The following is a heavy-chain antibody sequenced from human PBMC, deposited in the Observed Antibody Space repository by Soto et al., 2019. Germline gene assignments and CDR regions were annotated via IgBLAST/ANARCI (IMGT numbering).Heavy chain of an antibody. Sequence: QVQLQESGPGLVKPSGTLSLTCAVSGDSVSSPYYCCWVRQPPGKGLEWIGEVFHTGTTSYNPSLSSRVTISMDKSNNQFSLDLSSVTAADTAVYYCARSAGWYAVHSWGPGTRVIVSS. CDR2: VFHTGTT. CDR3: ARSAGWYAVHS. CDR1: GDSVSSPYY. J-gene: IGHJ4*02. V-gene: IGHV4-4*02. D-gene: IGHD6-19*01.